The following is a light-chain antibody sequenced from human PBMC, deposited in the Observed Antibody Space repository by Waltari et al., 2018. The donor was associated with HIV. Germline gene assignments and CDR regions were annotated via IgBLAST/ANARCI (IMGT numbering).Light chain of an antibody. V-gene: IGLV3-1*01. J-gene: IGLJ2*01. CDR3: QAWDSSTVV. Sequence: SYELTQPPSVSVSPGQTASITCSGDKLGDKYACWYQQKPGQSPVLVIYQDNKRPSGTPERFSGSNSGNAATLTISGTQAIDEADYYCQAWDSSTVVFGGGTKLTVL. CDR2: QDN. CDR1: KLGDKY.